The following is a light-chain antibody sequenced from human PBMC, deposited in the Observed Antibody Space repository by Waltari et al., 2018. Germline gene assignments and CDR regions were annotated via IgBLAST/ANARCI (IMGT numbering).Light chain of an antibody. CDR1: NLGNKS. CDR3: QVWDTSLNYV. CDR2: QDV. V-gene: IGLV3-1*01. Sequence: SYELTQPPSVSVSPGQTATITCSGDNLGNKSLCWYQQKTGQSPLLIIYQDVKRPSGVPERFSASISGNTATLTISGAQALDEADYYCQVWDTSLNYVFGAGTKVTVL. J-gene: IGLJ1*01.